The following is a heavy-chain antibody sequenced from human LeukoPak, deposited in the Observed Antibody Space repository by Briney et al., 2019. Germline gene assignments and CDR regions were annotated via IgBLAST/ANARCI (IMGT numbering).Heavy chain of an antibody. Sequence: PGGSLRLSCAASGFSLRSSEMNWVRQAPGKGLEWVCHISSGANAEYCVDSVRGRFTMSRADAKNLLFLQMNSLRAEDTAVYYCARDTLNGPFVISLDYWGQGALVTVSS. CDR1: GFSLRSSE. CDR3: ARDTLNGPFVISLDY. CDR2: ISSGANAE. J-gene: IGHJ4*02. V-gene: IGHV3-48*03. D-gene: IGHD3-9*01.